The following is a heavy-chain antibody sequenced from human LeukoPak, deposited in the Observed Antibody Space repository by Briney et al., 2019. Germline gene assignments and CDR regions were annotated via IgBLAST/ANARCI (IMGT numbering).Heavy chain of an antibody. D-gene: IGHD2-15*01. CDR1: GFTFSSSA. V-gene: IGHV3-23*01. CDR3: AKQLGYCSDGSCYFPY. Sequence: GGSLRLSCAASGFTFSSSAMCWVRQAPGKGLEWVSAISNNGGYTYYADSVQGRFTISRDNSKSTLCLQMNSLRAEDTAVYYCAKQLGYCSDGSCYFPYWGQGTLVTVSS. CDR2: ISNNGGYT. J-gene: IGHJ4*02.